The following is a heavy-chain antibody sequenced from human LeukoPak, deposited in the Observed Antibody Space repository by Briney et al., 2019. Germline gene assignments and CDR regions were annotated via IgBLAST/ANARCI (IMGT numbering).Heavy chain of an antibody. CDR2: IKKDGSEK. CDR1: GFTFSNYW. D-gene: IGHD6-19*01. Sequence: GGSLRLSCAASGFTFSNYWMSWVRQAPGEGLEWVANIKKDGSEKYYVDYVKGRFTVYRDNAKNSLYVQMNSLRAGDTAVYYCARHRTSGWYAAFDIWGQGTMVTVSS. V-gene: IGHV3-7*03. CDR3: ARHRTSGWYAAFDI. J-gene: IGHJ3*02.